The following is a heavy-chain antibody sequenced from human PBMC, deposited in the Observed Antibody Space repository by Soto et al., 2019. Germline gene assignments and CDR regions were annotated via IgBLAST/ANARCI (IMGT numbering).Heavy chain of an antibody. CDR3: ARGLRIVATGAWFDP. D-gene: IGHD5-12*01. Sequence: ASVKVSCKASGYTFTSYDINWVRQATGQGLEWMGWMNPNSGNTGYAQKFQGRVTMTRNTSISTAYMELSSPRSEDTAVYYCARGLRIVATGAWFDPWGQGTLVTVYS. J-gene: IGHJ5*02. CDR2: MNPNSGNT. V-gene: IGHV1-8*01. CDR1: GYTFTSYD.